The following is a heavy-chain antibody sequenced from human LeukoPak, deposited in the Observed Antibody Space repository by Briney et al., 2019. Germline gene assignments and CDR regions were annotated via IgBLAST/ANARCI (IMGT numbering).Heavy chain of an antibody. CDR1: GFTFSDYY. J-gene: IGHJ4*02. CDR2: IKQDGSEK. V-gene: IGHV3-7*01. D-gene: IGHD5-18*01. CDR3: ARVIRRSSYLDY. Sequence: GGSLRLSCAASGFTFSDYYMSWIRQAPGKGLEWVANIKQDGSEKYYVDSVKGRFTISRDNAKNSLYLQMNSLRAEDTAVYYCARVIRRSSYLDYWGQGTLVTVSS.